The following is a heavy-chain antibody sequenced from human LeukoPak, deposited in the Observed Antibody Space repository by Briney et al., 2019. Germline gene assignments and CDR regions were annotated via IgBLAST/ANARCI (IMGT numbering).Heavy chain of an antibody. CDR2: IYYSGST. V-gene: IGHV4-59*08. CDR3: ARLPHGGNEDLYYFDY. J-gene: IGHJ4*02. CDR1: GGSISSYY. D-gene: IGHD4-23*01. Sequence: SETLSLTCTVSGGSISSYYWSWIRQPPGKGLEWIGYIYYSGSTNYNPSLKSRVTISVDTSKNQFSLKLSSVTAADTAVYCCARLPHGGNEDLYYFDYWGQGTLVTVSS.